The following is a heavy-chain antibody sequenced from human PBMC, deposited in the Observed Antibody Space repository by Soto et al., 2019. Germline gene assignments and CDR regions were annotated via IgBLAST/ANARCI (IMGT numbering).Heavy chain of an antibody. CDR2: ISSSSSYI. V-gene: IGHV3-21*01. CDR3: ARVPTYGSGSYYNPDNYYYYGMDV. CDR1: GFTFSSYS. D-gene: IGHD3-10*01. Sequence: GGSLRLSCAASGFTFSSYSMNWVRQAPGKGLEWVSSISSSSSYIYYADSVKGRFTISRDNAKNSLYLQMNSLRAEDTAVYYCARVPTYGSGSYYNPDNYYYYGMDVWGQGTTVTVSS. J-gene: IGHJ6*02.